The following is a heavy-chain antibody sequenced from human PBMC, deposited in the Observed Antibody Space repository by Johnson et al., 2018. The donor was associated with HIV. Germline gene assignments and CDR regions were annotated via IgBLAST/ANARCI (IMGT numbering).Heavy chain of an antibody. CDR1: GFIFSSYA. D-gene: IGHD3-3*01. V-gene: IGHV3-30-3*01. CDR3: ARVGGTFWRDLAFGI. Sequence: VQLLESGGGVVQPGRSLRLSCAASGFIFSSYAMHWVRRAPGKGLEWVAVISFDGSNTYYADSVKGRFTISRDNSKNTLYLQMTSLRAEDTAVYYCARVGGTFWRDLAFGIWGQGTMVTVSS. CDR2: ISFDGSNT. J-gene: IGHJ3*02.